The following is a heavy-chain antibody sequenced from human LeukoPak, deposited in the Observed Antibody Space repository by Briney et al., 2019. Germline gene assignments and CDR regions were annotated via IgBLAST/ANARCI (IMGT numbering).Heavy chain of an antibody. J-gene: IGHJ2*01. CDR2: IYYSGST. V-gene: IGHV4-59*12. Sequence: KPSETLSLTCTVSGGSISSYYWSWIRQPPGKGPEWIGYIYYSGSTNYNPSLKSRVTISVDTSKNQFSLKLSSVTAADTAVYYCAREVAVAGRFGGGQDWYFDLWGRGTLVTVSS. D-gene: IGHD6-19*01. CDR1: GGSISSYY. CDR3: AREVAVAGRFGGGQDWYFDL.